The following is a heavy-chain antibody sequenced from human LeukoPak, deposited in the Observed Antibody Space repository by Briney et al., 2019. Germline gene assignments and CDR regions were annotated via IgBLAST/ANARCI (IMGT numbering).Heavy chain of an antibody. J-gene: IGHJ6*03. CDR3: ARDRGDMDV. CDR1: GFTFSTNA. Sequence: GGSLRLSCEASGFTFSTNAMSWVRQAPGKGLEWVSAISDSGDNTWYAGSVKGRFTISRDNAKNSLYLQMNSLRAEDTAVYYCARDRGDMDVWGKGTTVTISS. D-gene: IGHD3-10*01. CDR2: ISDSGDNT. V-gene: IGHV3-23*01.